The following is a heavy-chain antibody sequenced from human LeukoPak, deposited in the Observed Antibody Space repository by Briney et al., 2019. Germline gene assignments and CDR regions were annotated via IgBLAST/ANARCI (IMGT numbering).Heavy chain of an antibody. Sequence: PGGSLRLSCAASGFTFSSYAMTWVRQAPGKGLEWVSGIGGSGGNTYYTDSVRGRLSISRDNSKNTLYLQVNSLRAEDTAVYYCATYRQVLLPFESWGQGTLVTVSS. D-gene: IGHD5-18*01. CDR2: IGGSGGNT. V-gene: IGHV3-23*01. CDR1: GFTFSSYA. CDR3: ATYRQVLLPFES. J-gene: IGHJ4*02.